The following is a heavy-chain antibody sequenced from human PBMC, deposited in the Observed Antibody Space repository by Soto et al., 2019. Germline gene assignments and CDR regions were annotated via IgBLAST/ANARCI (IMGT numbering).Heavy chain of an antibody. Sequence: SPTRAATWGISGYSVSRNTASWNLIRHSPSRALEWLCRTYYWSKWYNDYAVSRRSRITISSDTTKNQFYLKLNSATPEEAAVYYCATWRFDYWGQGTLVTVSS. J-gene: IGHJ4*02. CDR3: ATWRFDY. CDR2: TYYWSKWYN. CDR1: GYSVSRNTAS. V-gene: IGHV6-1*01.